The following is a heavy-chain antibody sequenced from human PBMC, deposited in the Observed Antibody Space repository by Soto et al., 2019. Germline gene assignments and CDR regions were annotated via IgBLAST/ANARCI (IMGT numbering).Heavy chain of an antibody. D-gene: IGHD1-1*01. J-gene: IGHJ4*02. CDR3: VEGWNDF. CDR2: IKSKRDGGTT. V-gene: IGHV3-15*01. CDR1: GFMFSSAW. Sequence: HLVESGGDLVKPGGSLRLSCAASGFMFSSAWMSWVRQAPGKGLEWVGGIKSKRDGGTTDYAPPVKGRFVISRDDSKHTLYLQMNSLKTDYTAVYYCVEGWNDFWGQGTLVAVSS.